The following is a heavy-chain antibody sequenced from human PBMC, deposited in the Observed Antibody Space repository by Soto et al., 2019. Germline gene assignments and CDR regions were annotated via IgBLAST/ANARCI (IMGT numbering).Heavy chain of an antibody. CDR2: IIPIFGTA. CDR1: GGTFSSYA. Sequence: SVKVSCKASGGTFSSYAISWVRQAPGQGLEWMGGIIPIFGTANYAQKFQGRVTITADKSTSTAYMELSSLRSEDTAVYYCARACCGGDCPPGYWGQGTLVTVSS. J-gene: IGHJ4*02. CDR3: ARACCGGDCPPGY. V-gene: IGHV1-69*06. D-gene: IGHD2-21*02.